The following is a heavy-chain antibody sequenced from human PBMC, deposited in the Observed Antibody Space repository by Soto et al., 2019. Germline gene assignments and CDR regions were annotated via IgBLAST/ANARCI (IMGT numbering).Heavy chain of an antibody. V-gene: IGHV1-69*18. CDR1: GGTFSTYT. J-gene: IGHJ3*01. Sequence: QVRLVQSGAEVRKPGSSVKVSCKTSGGTFSTYTIYWVRQAPGQGLEWMGRIIPLFGTTKYAQNFQDRVTITAEESTSTTYMELSSLRAEDTAVYYCARRLDDRADEGFDVWGEGTAVTVSA. D-gene: IGHD3-16*01. CDR3: ARRLDDRADEGFDV. CDR2: IIPLFGTT.